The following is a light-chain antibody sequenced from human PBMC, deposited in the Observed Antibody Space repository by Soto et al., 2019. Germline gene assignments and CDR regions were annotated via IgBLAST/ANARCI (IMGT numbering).Light chain of an antibody. CDR3: SSYAGSTCVV. V-gene: IGLV2-8*01. CDR2: EVS. J-gene: IGLJ2*01. CDR1: SSDVGGYNY. Sequence: QSALTQPPSASGSPGQSVTISCTGTSSDVGGYNYVSWYQQHPGKAPKLMIYEVSKRPSGVPDRFSGSKSRNTASLTVSGLQAEDEADYYCSSYAGSTCVVFGGGTKLTVL.